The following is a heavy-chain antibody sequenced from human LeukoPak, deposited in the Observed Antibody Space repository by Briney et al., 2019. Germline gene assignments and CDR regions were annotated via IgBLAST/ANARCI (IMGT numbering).Heavy chain of an antibody. V-gene: IGHV4-59*12. J-gene: IGHJ6*03. CDR1: GGSISSYY. CDR2: IHYSGTT. D-gene: IGHD6-6*01. CDR3: ARGHKAARRVYYYYMDV. Sequence: SETLSLTCTVSGGSISSYYWSWIRQPPGKGLEWIGYIHYSGTTNYNPSLKSRVTISVDTSKNQFSLKLSSVTAADTAVYYCARGHKAARRVYYYYMDVWGKGTTVTVSS.